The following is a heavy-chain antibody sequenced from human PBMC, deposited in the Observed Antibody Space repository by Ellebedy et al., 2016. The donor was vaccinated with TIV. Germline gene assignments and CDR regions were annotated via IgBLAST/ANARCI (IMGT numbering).Heavy chain of an antibody. CDR3: ARGGWGRPFDY. Sequence: GESLKISCAASGFTFTSYSMNWLRQAPGKGPEWVAYITSSGTIFYADSVKGRFTISRDNTKNSLYLLMNSLRDEDTAVYYCARGGWGRPFDYWGQGTLVTVSS. CDR1: GFTFTSYS. J-gene: IGHJ4*02. CDR2: ITSSGTI. D-gene: IGHD6-19*01. V-gene: IGHV3-48*02.